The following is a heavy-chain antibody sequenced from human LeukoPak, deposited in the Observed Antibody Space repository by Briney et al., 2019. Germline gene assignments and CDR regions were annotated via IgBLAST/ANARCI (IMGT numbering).Heavy chain of an antibody. J-gene: IGHJ4*02. CDR1: GLTFSSYA. CDR3: ARDRVGATDYFDY. D-gene: IGHD1-26*01. CDR2: ISYDGSNK. V-gene: IGHV3-30-3*01. Sequence: GGSLRLSCAASGLTFSSYAMHWVRQAPGKGLEWVAVISYDGSNKYYADSVKGRFTISRDNSKNTLYLQMNSLRAEDTAVYYCARDRVGATDYFDYWGQGTLVTVSS.